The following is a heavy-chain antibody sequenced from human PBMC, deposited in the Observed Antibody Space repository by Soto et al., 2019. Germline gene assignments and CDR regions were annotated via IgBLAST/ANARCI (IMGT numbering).Heavy chain of an antibody. CDR3: ARVRNYYGMLV. V-gene: IGHV1-46*01. CDR2: INPSGGST. J-gene: IGHJ6*02. Sequence: QVQLVQSGAEVKKPGASVKVSCKASGYTFTSYYMHWVRQAPGQGLEWMGIINPSGGSTSYAQKFQGRVTMNRDRSTSTAYMRLSSLSSEHTAVYYCARVRNYYGMLVWGQGTKVTVSS. CDR1: GYTFTSYY.